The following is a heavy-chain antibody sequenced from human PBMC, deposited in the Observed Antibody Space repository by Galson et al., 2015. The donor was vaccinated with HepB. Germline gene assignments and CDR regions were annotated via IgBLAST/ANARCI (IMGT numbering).Heavy chain of an antibody. CDR2: IVVGSGNT. V-gene: IGHV1-58*01. CDR1: GFTFTSSA. Sequence: SVKVSCKASGFTFTSSAVQWVRQARGQRLEWIGWIVVGSGNTNYAQKFQERVTITRDMSTSTAYMELSSLRSEDTAVYYCAADKNVGGSTNPPAEYFQHWGQGTLVTVSS. J-gene: IGHJ1*01. D-gene: IGHD1-26*01. CDR3: AADKNVGGSTNPPAEYFQH.